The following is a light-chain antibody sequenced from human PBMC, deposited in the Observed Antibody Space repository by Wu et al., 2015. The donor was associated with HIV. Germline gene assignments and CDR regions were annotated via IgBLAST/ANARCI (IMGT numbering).Light chain of an antibody. CDR2: GTS. V-gene: IGKV3-20*01. Sequence: EIVLTQSPGILSLSPGERATLSCRASQSVSSSYLAWYQQNPGQAPRLLIYGTSIRGTGIPDRFSGSGSGTDFTLTISRLEPEDFAVYYCQLYGNSRTWTFGQGTKVEIK. CDR1: QSVSSSY. J-gene: IGKJ1*01. CDR3: QLYGNSRTWT.